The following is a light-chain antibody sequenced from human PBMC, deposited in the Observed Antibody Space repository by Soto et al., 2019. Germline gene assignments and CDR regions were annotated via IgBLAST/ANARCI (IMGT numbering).Light chain of an antibody. V-gene: IGKV1-39*01. CDR2: AAS. CDR1: QSISSY. Sequence: DIQMTQSPSSLSASVGDRVTITCRASQSISSYLNWYQQKPGKAPKLLIYAASSLQSGVPSRFSGSGSWTDFTLTISSLQPEDFATYYCQQSYSTVTFGPGTKVDI. J-gene: IGKJ3*01. CDR3: QQSYSTVT.